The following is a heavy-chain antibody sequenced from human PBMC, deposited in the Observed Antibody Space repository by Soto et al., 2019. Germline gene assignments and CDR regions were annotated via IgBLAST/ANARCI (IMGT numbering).Heavy chain of an antibody. Sequence: QVQLQESGPGLVKPSQTLSLTCTVSGGSISSGDYYWSWIRQPPGKGLEWIGYIYYSGSTYYNPSLKGQDNISVDTSKNQFSLKLSSVTAADTAVHSCAITSAAGPVDYWGQGTLVTVSS. J-gene: IGHJ4*02. V-gene: IGHV4-30-4*01. CDR1: GGSISSGDYY. CDR3: AITSAAGPVDY. D-gene: IGHD6-13*01. CDR2: IYYSGST.